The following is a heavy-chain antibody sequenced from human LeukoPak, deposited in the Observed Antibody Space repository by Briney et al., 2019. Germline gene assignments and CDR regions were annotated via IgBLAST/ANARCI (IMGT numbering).Heavy chain of an antibody. CDR3: ARGDYDFWSGYYYYYMDV. CDR2: ISSSSSTI. J-gene: IGHJ6*03. CDR1: GFTFSSYS. Sequence: PGGSLRLSCAASGFTFSSYSMNWVRQAPGKGLEWVSYISSSSSTIYYADSVKGRFTISRDNAKNSLYLQMSSLRAEDTAVYYCARGDYDFWSGYYYYYMDVWGKGTTVTVSS. V-gene: IGHV3-48*01. D-gene: IGHD3-3*01.